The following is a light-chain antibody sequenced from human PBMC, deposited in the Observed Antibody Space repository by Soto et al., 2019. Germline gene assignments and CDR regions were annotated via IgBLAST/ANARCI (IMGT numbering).Light chain of an antibody. V-gene: IGLV2-14*03. CDR2: HVT. CDR1: SSDVGGYKY. Sequence: QSVLTQPASVSGSPGQSITISCAGTSSDVGGYKYVSWYQQHPDKAPKLMIYHVTNRPSGVSDRFSGSKSGNTASLTISGIQAEDEADYYCSSYTSVNTFVFGTGTKVTVL. J-gene: IGLJ1*01. CDR3: SSYTSVNTFV.